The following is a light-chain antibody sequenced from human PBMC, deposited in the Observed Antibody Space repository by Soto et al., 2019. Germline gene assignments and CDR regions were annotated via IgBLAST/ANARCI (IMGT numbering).Light chain of an antibody. CDR1: SSDVGGYNY. V-gene: IGLV2-14*03. Sequence: QSALTQPASVSGSPGQSITISCTGTSSDVGGYNYVSWYQQHPGKAPKLMIYDVSSRPSGVSNRFSGSKSGNTASLTISGLQAEDEAHYYCISYTSSSTRGVFGGGTKLTVL. J-gene: IGLJ2*01. CDR3: ISYTSSSTRGV. CDR2: DVS.